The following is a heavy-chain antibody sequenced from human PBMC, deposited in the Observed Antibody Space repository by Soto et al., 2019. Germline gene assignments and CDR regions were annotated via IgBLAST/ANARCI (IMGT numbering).Heavy chain of an antibody. V-gene: IGHV1-3*01. D-gene: IGHD1-20*01. Sequence: ASVKVSCTASGYTFTGYGMHWVRQAPGQRLEWMGWINAGNGNTQYSQKFQGRVTITRDPSASTAYMELSSLRSEDTAVYYCARDLGRYVGYYYGLDVWGQGTTVTVSS. CDR3: ARDLGRYVGYYYGLDV. J-gene: IGHJ6*02. CDR1: GYTFTGYG. CDR2: INAGNGNT.